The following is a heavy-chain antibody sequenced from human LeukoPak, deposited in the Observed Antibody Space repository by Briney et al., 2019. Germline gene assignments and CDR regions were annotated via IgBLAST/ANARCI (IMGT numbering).Heavy chain of an antibody. CDR3: AKDNYDILTGYHFDY. Sequence: GGSLRLSCAASGFTFSSYAMSWVRQAPGKGLEWVSAISGSGGSTYYADSVKGRFTISRDNSKNTLYLQMNSLRAEDTAVYYCAKDNYDILTGYHFDYWGQGTLVTVSS. CDR2: ISGSGGST. CDR1: GFTFSSYA. V-gene: IGHV3-23*01. J-gene: IGHJ4*02. D-gene: IGHD3-9*01.